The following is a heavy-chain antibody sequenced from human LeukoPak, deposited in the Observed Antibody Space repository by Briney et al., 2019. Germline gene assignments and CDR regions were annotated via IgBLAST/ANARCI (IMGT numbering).Heavy chain of an antibody. CDR3: AKDQEGRGLPLDY. J-gene: IGHJ4*02. V-gene: IGHV3-30*02. CDR2: IRYDGSNK. Sequence: GGSLRLSCAASGFAFSSYGMHWVRQAPGKGLEWVAFIRYDGSNKYYADSVKGRFTISRDNSKNTLYLQMNSLRAEDTAVYYCAKDQEGRGLPLDYWGQGTLVTVSS. D-gene: IGHD2-15*01. CDR1: GFAFSSYG.